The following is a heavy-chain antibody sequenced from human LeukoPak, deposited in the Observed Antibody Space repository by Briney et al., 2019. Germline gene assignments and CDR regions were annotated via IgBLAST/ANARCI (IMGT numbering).Heavy chain of an antibody. Sequence: GGSLRLSCGASGFTLSNIAMTWLRQAPGERLEWVSTISGSGESTYYADSLKGRFTISRDNSKNTVYLHMNSLRADDTAVYYCAKVNGPILTGKLDCWGQGTLVTVSS. CDR3: AKVNGPILTGKLDC. V-gene: IGHV3-23*01. CDR1: GFTLSNIA. D-gene: IGHD3-9*01. J-gene: IGHJ4*02. CDR2: ISGSGEST.